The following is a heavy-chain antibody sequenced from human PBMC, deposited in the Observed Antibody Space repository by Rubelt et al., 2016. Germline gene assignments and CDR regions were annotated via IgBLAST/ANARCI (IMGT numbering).Heavy chain of an antibody. D-gene: IGHD3-10*01. CDR3: AKDPWHPRVGSGSYRDTKNYYYYYGMDV. CDR2: ISYDGSNK. CDR1: GFTFSSYG. J-gene: IGHJ6*02. Sequence: GFTFSSYGMHWVRQAPGKGLEWVAVISYDGSNKYYADSVKGRFTISGDNSKNTLYLQMNSLRAEDTAMYYCAKDPWHPRVGSGSYRDTKNYYYYYGMDVWGQGTTVTVSS. V-gene: IGHV3-30*18.